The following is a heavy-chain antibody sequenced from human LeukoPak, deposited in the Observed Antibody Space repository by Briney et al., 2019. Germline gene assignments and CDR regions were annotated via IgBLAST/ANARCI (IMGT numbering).Heavy chain of an antibody. CDR1: GFIFSSYW. D-gene: IGHD2-15*01. CDR3: GGGPGD. V-gene: IGHV3-7*01. CDR2: INRDGSDQ. J-gene: IGHJ4*02. Sequence: PGGSLRVSCAASGFIFSSYWLRWVRQAPGKGLEWVANINRDGSDQYYVDSVKGRFTISRDNAKNSLYLQMNSLRAEDTAVYYCGGGPGDWGKGTLVTVSS.